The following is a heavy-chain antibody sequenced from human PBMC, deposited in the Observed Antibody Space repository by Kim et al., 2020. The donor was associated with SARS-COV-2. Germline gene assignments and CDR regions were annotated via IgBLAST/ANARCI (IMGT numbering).Heavy chain of an antibody. J-gene: IGHJ6*02. Sequence: ASVKVSCKASGYTFTSYGISWVRQAPGQGLEWMGWISAYNGNTNYAQKLQGRVTMTTDTSTSTAYMELRSLRSDDTAVYYCARDEDPGTEYYYYGMDVWGQGTTVTVSS. CDR1: GYTFTSYG. V-gene: IGHV1-18*01. CDR3: ARDEDPGTEYYYYGMDV. CDR2: ISAYNGNT.